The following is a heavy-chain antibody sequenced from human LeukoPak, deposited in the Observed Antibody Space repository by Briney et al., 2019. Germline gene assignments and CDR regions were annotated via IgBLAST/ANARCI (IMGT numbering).Heavy chain of an antibody. D-gene: IGHD4-17*01. Sequence: SETLSLTCTVSGGSISSYYWSWIRQPPGKGLEWIGYIYYSGSTNYNPSLKSRVTISVDTSKNQFSLKLSSVTAADTAVYYCARAPVTKARNYYYNGMDVWGQGTTVTVSS. CDR2: IYYSGST. V-gene: IGHV4-59*01. CDR3: ARAPVTKARNYYYNGMDV. CDR1: GGSISSYY. J-gene: IGHJ6*02.